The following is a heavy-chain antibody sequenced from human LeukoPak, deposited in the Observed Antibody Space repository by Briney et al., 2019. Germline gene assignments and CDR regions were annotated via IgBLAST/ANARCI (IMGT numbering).Heavy chain of an antibody. CDR1: GFTFSSYW. J-gene: IGHJ5*02. V-gene: IGHV3-7*01. Sequence: GGSLRLSCAASGFTFSSYWMSWVRQAPGKALEWVANMKQDGCEKYYVDSVKGRFTISRDNAKNSLYLQMNSLRAEDTAVYYCARDSQIHSSGRYVSPDNWFDPWGQGTLVTVSS. CDR2: MKQDGCEK. CDR3: ARDSQIHSSGRYVSPDNWFDP. D-gene: IGHD6-19*01.